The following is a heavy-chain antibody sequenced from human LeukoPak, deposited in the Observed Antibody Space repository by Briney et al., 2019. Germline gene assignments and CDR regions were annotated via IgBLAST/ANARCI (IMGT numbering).Heavy chain of an antibody. V-gene: IGHV3-30*18. J-gene: IGHJ4*02. CDR1: GFTFSSYG. Sequence: GGSLRLSCAASGFTFSSYGMHWARQAPGKGLEWVAVISYDGSNKYYADSVKGRFTISRDNSKNTLYLQMNSLRAEDTAVYYCAKDGSGGGSYYDWGQGTLVTVSS. CDR3: AKDGSGGGSYYD. D-gene: IGHD1-26*01. CDR2: ISYDGSNK.